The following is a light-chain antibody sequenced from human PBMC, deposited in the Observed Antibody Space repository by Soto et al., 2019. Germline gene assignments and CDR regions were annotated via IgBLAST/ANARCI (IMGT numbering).Light chain of an antibody. CDR1: QGISSY. J-gene: IGKJ1*01. Sequence: AIRMTQSPSSLSASTGDRVTITCRASQGISSYLAWYQQKPGKAPKLRIYAASTLQSGVPSRFSGSGSGTDFTLTISCLQSEDFATYYCQQYYSYPRTFGQGTKVEIK. CDR2: AAS. V-gene: IGKV1-8*01. CDR3: QQYYSYPRT.